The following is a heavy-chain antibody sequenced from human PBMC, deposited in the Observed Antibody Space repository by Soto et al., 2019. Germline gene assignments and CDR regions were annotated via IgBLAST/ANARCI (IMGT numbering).Heavy chain of an antibody. Sequence: QVQLQESGPGLVKPSETLSLTCTVSGGSINSYYWSWIRQPPGKGLEWIGYVFHIGSTNYNPSLQSRVTISVDTSKSQIALKLSSVTAADTPVYYCARDVAEADAFDIWGPGTMVTVSS. J-gene: IGHJ3*02. V-gene: IGHV4-59*01. CDR3: ARDVAEADAFDI. CDR2: VFHIGST. CDR1: GGSINSYY.